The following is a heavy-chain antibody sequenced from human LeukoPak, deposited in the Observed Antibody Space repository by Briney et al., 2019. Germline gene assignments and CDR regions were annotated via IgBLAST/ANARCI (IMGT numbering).Heavy chain of an antibody. Sequence: GGSLRLSCAASGFTFDNFAMTWVRQAPGKGLEWVSGTSGSGGSTYYTDSVKGRFTISRDNSKNTLFLQMSSLTAEDTALYYCAKGRCSGGSCYGRGLDYWGQGTLVTVSS. CDR1: GFTFDNFA. V-gene: IGHV3-23*01. J-gene: IGHJ4*02. CDR3: AKGRCSGGSCYGRGLDY. D-gene: IGHD2-15*01. CDR2: TSGSGGST.